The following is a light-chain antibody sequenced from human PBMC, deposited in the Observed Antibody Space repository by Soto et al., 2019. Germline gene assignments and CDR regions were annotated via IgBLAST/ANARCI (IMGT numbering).Light chain of an antibody. Sequence: EIVLTQSPATLSLSPGERGALSCRASQSVGSHLAWYQQKPGQAPRLLMYGASSRVTGIPDKFSGSGSGTDFTLTISSLEPDDFAVYYCQQYGSSPYTFGQGTKVDIK. CDR2: GAS. J-gene: IGKJ2*01. CDR1: QSVGSH. V-gene: IGKV3-20*01. CDR3: QQYGSSPYT.